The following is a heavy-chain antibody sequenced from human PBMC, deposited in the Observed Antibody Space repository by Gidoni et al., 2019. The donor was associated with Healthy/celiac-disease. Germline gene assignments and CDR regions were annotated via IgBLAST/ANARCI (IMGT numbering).Heavy chain of an antibody. CDR2: MNPNSGNT. V-gene: IGHV1-8*01. CDR1: GYTFTSSD. J-gene: IGHJ4*02. CDR3: ARWYYGSGSYYKRRDNTRRDDY. Sequence: QVQLVQSGAEVKKPGASVKVSCKASGYTFTSSDINWVRQATGQGLEWMGWMNPNSGNTGYAQKFQGRVTMTRNTSISTAYMELSSLRSEDTAVYYCARWYYGSGSYYKRRDNTRRDDYWGQGTLVTVSS. D-gene: IGHD3-10*01.